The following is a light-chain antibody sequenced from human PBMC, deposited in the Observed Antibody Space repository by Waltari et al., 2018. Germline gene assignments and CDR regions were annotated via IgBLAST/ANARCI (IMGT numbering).Light chain of an antibody. V-gene: IGLV3-21*04. CDR2: DDS. Sequence: SYVLTQPPSVSVAPGETARITCGGSSVGSESVHWYQQKPGKAPVLVIYDDSVRPSGIPERFPASSAEDTAARSISRVEAGDEADYYCQVWDRESDVFGTGTRVTVL. CDR3: QVWDRESDV. CDR1: SVGSES. J-gene: IGLJ1*01.